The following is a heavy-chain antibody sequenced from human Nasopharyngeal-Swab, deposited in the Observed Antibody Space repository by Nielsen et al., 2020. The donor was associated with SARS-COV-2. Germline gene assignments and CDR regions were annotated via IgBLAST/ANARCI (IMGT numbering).Heavy chain of an antibody. CDR3: ARARWGHAFDI. V-gene: IGHV4-34*01. J-gene: IGHJ3*02. D-gene: IGHD3-16*01. CDR1: GGSFSGYY. CDR2: INHSGST. Sequence: LETLSLTCAVYGGSFSGYYWSWIRQPPGKGLEWIGEINHSGSTNYNPSLKSRVTISVDTSKNQFSLKLSSVTAADTAVYYCARARWGHAFDIWGQGTMVTVSS.